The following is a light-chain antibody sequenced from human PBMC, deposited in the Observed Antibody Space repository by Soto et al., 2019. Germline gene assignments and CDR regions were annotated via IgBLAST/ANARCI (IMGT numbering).Light chain of an antibody. CDR1: SSDVGGYNY. CDR3: CSYAGGYTEV. Sequence: QSALTQPHSVSGSPGQSVTISCTGTSSDVGGYNYVSWYQQHPGKAPKLMIFDVRKRPSGVPDRFSGSKSGNTASLTISGLQAEDEADYYCCSYAGGYTEVFGGGTKVTVL. J-gene: IGLJ2*01. V-gene: IGLV2-11*01. CDR2: DVR.